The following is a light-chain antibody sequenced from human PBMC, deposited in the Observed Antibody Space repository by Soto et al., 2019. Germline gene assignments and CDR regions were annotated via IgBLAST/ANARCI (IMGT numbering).Light chain of an antibody. CDR2: RAS. Sequence: EIVVTQSPGTLSLSPGERATRSCRASQSIVANFLAWYQQKPSRAPRLLIYRASTRATGIPDRFSGSGSGTDFTLTITRLEPEDFAVYYCQQYSRSPWIFGQGTKVEIK. J-gene: IGKJ1*01. V-gene: IGKV3-20*01. CDR1: QSIVANF. CDR3: QQYSRSPWI.